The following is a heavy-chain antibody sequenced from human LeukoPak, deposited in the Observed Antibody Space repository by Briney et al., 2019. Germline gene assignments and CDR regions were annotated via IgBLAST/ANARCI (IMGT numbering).Heavy chain of an antibody. CDR1: GYTFTRYG. J-gene: IGHJ4*02. V-gene: IGHV1-18*01. CDR3: TRDGGGSSDY. CDR2: ISANSGNT. D-gene: IGHD2-15*01. Sequence: ASVKVSCKASGYTFTRYGISWVRQAPGQGLEWMGWISANSGNTNYAQKFQGRVTMTADTSTNTAYMDLRSLRSDDTAVYYCTRDGGGSSDYWGQGTLVTVSS.